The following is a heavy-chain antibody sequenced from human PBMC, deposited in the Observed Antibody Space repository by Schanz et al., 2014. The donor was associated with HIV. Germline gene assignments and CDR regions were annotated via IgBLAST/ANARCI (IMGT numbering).Heavy chain of an antibody. J-gene: IGHJ4*02. D-gene: IGHD3-10*01. CDR1: GYTFTNYF. CDR2: INPNSGDT. V-gene: IGHV1-2*02. CDR3: ARDSGPGSY. Sequence: QVQLVQSGAEVKKPGASVKVSCKASGYTFTNYFIHWVRQAPGQGLEWMGWINPNSGDTDYAQMFQVRVTMTRDTSISTAYLEVDSLRAEDTAVYYCARDSGPGSYWGQGTLVTVSS.